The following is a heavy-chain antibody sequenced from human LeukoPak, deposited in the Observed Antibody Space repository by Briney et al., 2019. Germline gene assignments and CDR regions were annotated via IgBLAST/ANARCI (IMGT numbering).Heavy chain of an antibody. CDR2: ISPSGGIT. D-gene: IGHD1-26*01. CDR3: VRSMNGRYGFFDY. J-gene: IGHJ4*02. V-gene: IGHV3-23*01. CDR1: GFTFSSHG. Sequence: PGGSLRLSCAASGFTFSSHGMNWVRQAPGKGLEWVSGISPSGGITYYTDSVKGRFTISRDNSKNTVSLQMNSLRAEDTAVYYCVRSMNGRYGFFDYWGQGIQVTVSS.